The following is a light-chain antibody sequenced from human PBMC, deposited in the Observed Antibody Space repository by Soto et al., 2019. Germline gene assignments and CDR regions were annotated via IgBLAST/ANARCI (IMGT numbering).Light chain of an antibody. CDR3: QQRSNWPRT. CDR2: DAS. J-gene: IGKJ1*01. V-gene: IGKV3-11*01. Sequence: IVLSQSPATVSLSPGERATLSCRASQSVSSYLAWYQQKPGQAPRLLIYDASNRATGIPARFSGSGSGTDFTLTISSLEPEDFAVYYCQQRSNWPRTFGQGTKVDI. CDR1: QSVSSY.